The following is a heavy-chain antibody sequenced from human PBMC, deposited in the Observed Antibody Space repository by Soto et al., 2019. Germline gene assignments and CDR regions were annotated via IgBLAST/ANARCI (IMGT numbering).Heavy chain of an antibody. Sequence: QVQLVQSGAEVKKPGASVKVSCKASGYTFTSYYMHWVRQAPGQGLEWMGIINPSGGSTSYAQKFQGRVTMTRDTSTSTVYMELSSLRSEDTAVYYCARTQQVEIATITNFDYWGQGTLVTVSS. CDR1: GYTFTSYY. CDR3: ARTQQVEIATITNFDY. V-gene: IGHV1-46*01. J-gene: IGHJ4*02. D-gene: IGHD5-12*01. CDR2: INPSGGST.